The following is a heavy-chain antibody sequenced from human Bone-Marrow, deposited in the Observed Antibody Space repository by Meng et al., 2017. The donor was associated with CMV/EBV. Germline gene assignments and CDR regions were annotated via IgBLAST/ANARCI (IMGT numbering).Heavy chain of an antibody. CDR3: ARGWMTNFYDSGGQKMDY. J-gene: IGHJ4*02. CDR2: INPNSGGT. Sequence: ASVKVSCKASGYTFTGYYMHWVRQAPGQGLEWMGWINPNSGGTNYAQKFQGRVTMTRDTSISTAYMELSRLRSDDTAVYYCARGWMTNFYDSGGQKMDYWGQGTLVTVSS. V-gene: IGHV1-2*02. CDR1: GYTFTGYY. D-gene: IGHD3-22*01.